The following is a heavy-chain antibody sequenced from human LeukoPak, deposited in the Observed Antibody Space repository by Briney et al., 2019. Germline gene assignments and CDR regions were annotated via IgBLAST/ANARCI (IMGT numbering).Heavy chain of an antibody. CDR3: ARGGGSPIKRGRTYVWYNWFDP. J-gene: IGHJ5*02. CDR2: IFYSGST. D-gene: IGHD4-23*01. Sequence: SETLSLTCTVSGGSISTSNYYWGWIRQPPGKGLEWIGNIFYSGSTYYSPSLKSRVTISLDTSRNQFSLKLNSVTAADTGIYYCARGGGSPIKRGRTYVWYNWFDPWGQGTLVTVSS. CDR1: GGSISTSNYY. V-gene: IGHV4-39*07.